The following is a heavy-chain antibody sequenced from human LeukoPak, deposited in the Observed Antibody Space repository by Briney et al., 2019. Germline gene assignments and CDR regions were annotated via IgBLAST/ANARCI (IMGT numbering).Heavy chain of an antibody. D-gene: IGHD6-19*01. CDR3: ARDRKGNSSGWYHFDY. CDR1: GFTFSSYE. J-gene: IGHJ4*02. V-gene: IGHV3-48*03. Sequence: SGGSLRLSCAASGFTFSSYEMNWVRQTPGKGLEWVSYISSSGSTIYYADSVKGRFTISRDNAKNSLYLQMNSLRAEDTAVYYCARDRKGNSSGWYHFDYWGQGTLVTVSS. CDR2: ISSSGSTI.